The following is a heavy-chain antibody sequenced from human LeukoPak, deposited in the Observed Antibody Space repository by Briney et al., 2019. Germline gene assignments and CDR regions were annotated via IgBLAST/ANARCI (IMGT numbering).Heavy chain of an antibody. V-gene: IGHV1-2*02. Sequence: ASVKVSCKASGYTFTGYYMHWVRQAPGQGLEWMGWINPNSGATNYALEFQGRVTMTRDTSITTAYMELSRLRSDDTAVYYCAVLKYLVVWGQGTLVTVSS. CDR1: GYTFTGYY. J-gene: IGHJ4*02. CDR2: INPNSGAT. D-gene: IGHD3-22*01. CDR3: AVLKYLVV.